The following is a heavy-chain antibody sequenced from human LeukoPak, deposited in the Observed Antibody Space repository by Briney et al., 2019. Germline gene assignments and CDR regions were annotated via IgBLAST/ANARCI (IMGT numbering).Heavy chain of an antibody. CDR3: ARSTGSYWPFDC. Sequence: GGSLRLSCAASGFTFSSCWMHWVRRAPGEGLVWVSRLNSDGSDTSYADSVKGRFTISRDNAKNTLYLQMNSLRADDTAVYYCARSTGSYWPFDCWGQGTLVTVSS. CDR1: GFTFSSCW. D-gene: IGHD1-26*01. V-gene: IGHV3-74*01. CDR2: LNSDGSDT. J-gene: IGHJ4*02.